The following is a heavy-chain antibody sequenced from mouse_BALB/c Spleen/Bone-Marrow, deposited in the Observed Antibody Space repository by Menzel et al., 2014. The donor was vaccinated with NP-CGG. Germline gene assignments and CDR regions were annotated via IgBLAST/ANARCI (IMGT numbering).Heavy chain of an antibody. CDR3: ARPGRLGRDWYFDV. V-gene: IGHV1S81*02. CDR1: GYTFTSYW. J-gene: IGHJ1*01. CDR2: INPSNGRT. Sequence: QVQLQQSGAELMKPGASVKLSCKASGYTFTSYWMHWVKQRPGQGLEWIGEINPSNGRTNYNEKFKGKATLTVDKSSSTAYMELRSLTSEDSAVYYCARPGRLGRDWYFDVWGAGTTVTVSS. D-gene: IGHD4-1*01.